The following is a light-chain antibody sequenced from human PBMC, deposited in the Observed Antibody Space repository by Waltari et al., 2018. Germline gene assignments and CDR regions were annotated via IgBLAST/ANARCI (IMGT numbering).Light chain of an antibody. Sequence: QSALTQPPSASGSPGQSVTIPCTGTSSAVGFYNYVSWYQPHPGKAPKLMIYEVNTRPSGVPDRFSGSKSGNTASLTVSGLQAEDEGDYYCSSYAGSNNLVFGGGTKLTVL. CDR2: EVN. CDR3: SSYAGSNNLV. V-gene: IGLV2-8*01. CDR1: SSAVGFYNY. J-gene: IGLJ2*01.